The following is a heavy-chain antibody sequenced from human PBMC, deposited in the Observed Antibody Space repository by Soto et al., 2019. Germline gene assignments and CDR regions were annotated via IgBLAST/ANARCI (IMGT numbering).Heavy chain of an antibody. J-gene: IGHJ6*02. CDR3: ARGRPPDGRYFDWLLSGFYYDMDV. Sequence: PSETLSLTCAVYGGSFSGYYWSWIRQPPGKGLEWIGEINHSGSTNYNPSLKSRVTISVDTSKNQFSLKLSSVTAADTAVYYCARGRPPDGRYFDWLLSGFYYDMDVWGQGTTVTVSS. CDR2: INHSGST. CDR1: GGSFSGYY. D-gene: IGHD3-9*01. V-gene: IGHV4-34*01.